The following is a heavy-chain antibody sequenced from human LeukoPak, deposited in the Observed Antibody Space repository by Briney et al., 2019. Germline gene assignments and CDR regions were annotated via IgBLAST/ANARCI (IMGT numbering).Heavy chain of an antibody. V-gene: IGHV3-21*01. J-gene: IGHJ5*02. CDR1: GFTFSSYS. CDR3: ARGGYGSGSYGVFDP. Sequence: GGSLRLSCAASGFTFSSYSMNWVRQAPGKGLEWVSSISSSSSYIYYADSVKGRFTISRDNAKNSLYLQMNSLRAEDTAVYYCARGGYGSGSYGVFDPWGQGTLVTVSS. D-gene: IGHD3-10*01. CDR2: ISSSSSYI.